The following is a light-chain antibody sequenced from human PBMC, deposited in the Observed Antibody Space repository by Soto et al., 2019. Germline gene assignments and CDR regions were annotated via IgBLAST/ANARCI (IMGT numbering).Light chain of an antibody. V-gene: IGLV2-8*01. CDR3: SSYAGSNNLV. J-gene: IGLJ2*01. CDR2: EVS. Sequence: QSALTQPPSASGSPGQSVTISCTGTSSDVGGYNYVSWDQQHPGKAPKLMIYEVSKRPSGVPDSFSGSKSGNTASLTVSGLQAEDEADYYCSSYAGSNNLVFGGGTKLTVL. CDR1: SSDVGGYNY.